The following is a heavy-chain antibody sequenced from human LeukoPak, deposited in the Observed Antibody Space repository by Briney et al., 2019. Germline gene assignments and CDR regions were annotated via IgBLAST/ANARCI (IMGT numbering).Heavy chain of an antibody. D-gene: IGHD2-2*01. Sequence: GGSLRLSCAASGFTLSSYAMHWVRQAPGKGLEWVAVISYDGSNKYYADSVKGRFTISRDNSKNTLYLQMNSLRAEDTAVYYCAKYVVVPANYYYGMDVWGQGTTVTVSS. V-gene: IGHV3-30-3*02. CDR1: GFTLSSYA. CDR3: AKYVVVPANYYYGMDV. J-gene: IGHJ6*02. CDR2: ISYDGSNK.